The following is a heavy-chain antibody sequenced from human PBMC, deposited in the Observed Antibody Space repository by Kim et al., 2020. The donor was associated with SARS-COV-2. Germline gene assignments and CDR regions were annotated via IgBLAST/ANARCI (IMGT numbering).Heavy chain of an antibody. CDR1: GFTFSNYG. Sequence: GGSLRLSCAASGFTFSNYGMTWVRQAPGEGLEWVSSIGGGGGTTYYADSVQGRFTISRDNSKNTMYLQLNSVRAEDTAVSHYAKGSKTFDNRGQGTLVT. CDR2: IGGGGGTT. J-gene: IGHJ4*02. CDR3: AKGSKTFDN. D-gene: IGHD6-6*01. V-gene: IGHV3-23*01.